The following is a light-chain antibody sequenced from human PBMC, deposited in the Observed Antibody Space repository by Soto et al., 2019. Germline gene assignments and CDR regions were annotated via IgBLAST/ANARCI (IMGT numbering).Light chain of an antibody. CDR3: QQYGSPLT. V-gene: IGKV3-20*01. CDR2: DTF. CDR1: QSVSSSY. Sequence: PGERVTLSCRASQSVSSSYFGWFQQRPGQAPRLLIYDTFNRATGIPDRFSGSGSGTDFTFTISRLEPEDFAVYYCQQYGSPLTFGGGTKVDIK. J-gene: IGKJ4*01.